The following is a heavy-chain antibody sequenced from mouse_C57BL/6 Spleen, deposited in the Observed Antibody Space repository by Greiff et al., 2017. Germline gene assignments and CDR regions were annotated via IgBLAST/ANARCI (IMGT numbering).Heavy chain of an antibody. CDR3: TKGSSYAMDY. CDR1: GFNIKDDY. CDR2: LDPENGDT. J-gene: IGHJ4*01. V-gene: IGHV14-4*01. Sequence: VQLQQSGAELVRPGASVKLSCTASGFNIKDDYMHWVKQRPEQGLEWIGWLDPENGDTEYASKFQGKATITADTSSNTAYLQLSSLTSEDTAVYYCTKGSSYAMDYWGQGTSVTVSS. D-gene: IGHD1-1*01.